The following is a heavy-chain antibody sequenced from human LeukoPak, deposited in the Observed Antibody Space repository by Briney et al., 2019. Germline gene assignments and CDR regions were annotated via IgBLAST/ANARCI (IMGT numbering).Heavy chain of an antibody. D-gene: IGHD3-10*01. V-gene: IGHV3-23*01. CDR1: GFPYCSHP. J-gene: IGHJ4*02. CDR3: AKDSHDSGAY. Sequence: GGSLRLPCAASGFPYCSHPVRCPPHPPEKALEWFSAIRGSGGSTYYADSVKGRFTISRDKSKNTLYLQMNSLRAEDTSVYYCAKDSHDSGAYWGQGNLVTVSS. CDR2: IRGSGGST.